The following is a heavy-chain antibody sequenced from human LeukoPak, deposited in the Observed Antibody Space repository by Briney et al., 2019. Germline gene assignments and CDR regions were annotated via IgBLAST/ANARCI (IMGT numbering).Heavy chain of an antibody. V-gene: IGHV4-39*07. J-gene: IGHJ6*02. D-gene: IGHD5-12*01. CDR1: GGSISSSSYY. CDR2: IYYSGST. Sequence: PSETLSLTCTVSGGSISSSSYYWGWIRQPPGKGLEWIGSIYYSGSTYYNPSLKSRVTISVDTSKNQFSLKLSSVTAADTAVYYCARGRGYDFGYYYGMDVWGQGTTVTVSS. CDR3: ARGRGYDFGYYYGMDV.